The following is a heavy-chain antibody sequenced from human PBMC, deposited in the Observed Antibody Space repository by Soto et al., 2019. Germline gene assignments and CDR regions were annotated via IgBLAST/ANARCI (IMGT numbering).Heavy chain of an antibody. Sequence: GGSLRLSCAASGFTFSSYWMSWVRQAPGKGLEWVANIKQDGSEKYYVDSVKGRFTISRDNAKNSLYLQMNSLRAEDMAVYYCARARYYDILTGYYLGAFDIWGQGTMVTVSS. CDR2: IKQDGSEK. CDR3: ARARYYDILTGYYLGAFDI. V-gene: IGHV3-7*01. CDR1: GFTFSSYW. D-gene: IGHD3-9*01. J-gene: IGHJ3*02.